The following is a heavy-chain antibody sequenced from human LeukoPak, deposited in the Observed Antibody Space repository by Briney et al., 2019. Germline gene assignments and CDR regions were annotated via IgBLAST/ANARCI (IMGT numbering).Heavy chain of an antibody. D-gene: IGHD6-25*01. CDR2: ISSSSSTI. CDR3: GRDLIGTAASWDS. V-gene: IGHV3-48*01. CDR1: GFTFSTYN. Sequence: PGGSLRLSCAASGFTFSTYNMNWVRQAPGKGLEWVSHISSSSSTIYYADSVKGRFTISRDNSKNTLYLQMNSLRVEDTAVYYCGRDLIGTAASWDSWGQGTLVTVSS. J-gene: IGHJ4*02.